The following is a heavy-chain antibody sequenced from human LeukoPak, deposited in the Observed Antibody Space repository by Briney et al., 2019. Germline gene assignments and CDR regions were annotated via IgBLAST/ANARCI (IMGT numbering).Heavy chain of an antibody. Sequence: TGGSLRLSCAASGFTFSSYAMHWVRQAPGKGLEWVAVISYDGSNKYYADSVKGRFTISRDNSKNTLYLQMNSLRAEDTAVYYRARDPGYNWHYMDVWGKGTTVTVSS. V-gene: IGHV3-30*04. J-gene: IGHJ6*03. D-gene: IGHD1-1*01. CDR2: ISYDGSNK. CDR1: GFTFSSYA. CDR3: ARDPGYNWHYMDV.